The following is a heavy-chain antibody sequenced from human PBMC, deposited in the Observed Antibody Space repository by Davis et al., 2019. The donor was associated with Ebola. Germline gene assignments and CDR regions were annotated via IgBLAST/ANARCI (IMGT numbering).Heavy chain of an antibody. CDR1: DGSISSSAYY. D-gene: IGHD2-2*02. CDR2: IYYSGST. V-gene: IGHV4-39*01. Sequence: MPSETLSLTCTVSDGSISSSAYYWGWIRQPPGRGLEWIGSIYYSGSTYYNPSLKSRVTISVDTSKNQFSLKLSSVTAADTAVYYCARRGIPTFYGMDVWGQGTTVTVSS. CDR3: ARRGIPTFYGMDV. J-gene: IGHJ6*02.